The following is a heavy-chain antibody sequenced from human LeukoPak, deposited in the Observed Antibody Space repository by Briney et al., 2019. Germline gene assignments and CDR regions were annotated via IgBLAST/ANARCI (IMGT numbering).Heavy chain of an antibody. CDR3: ARGMAGYNL. V-gene: IGHV4-34*01. CDR1: GGSFSGYY. D-gene: IGHD5-24*01. J-gene: IGHJ4*02. CDR2: INHSGST. Sequence: NPSETLSLTCAVYGGSFSGYYWCWIRQPPGKGLEWIGEINHSGSTNYNPSLKSRVTISVDTSKNQFSLKLSSVTAADTAVYYCARGMAGYNLWGQGTLVTVSS.